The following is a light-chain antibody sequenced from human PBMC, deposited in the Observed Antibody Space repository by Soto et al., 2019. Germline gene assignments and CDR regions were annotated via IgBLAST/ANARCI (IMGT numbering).Light chain of an antibody. CDR3: QQYGSSPSIT. J-gene: IGKJ5*01. Sequence: EVVLTQSPGTLSLSPGERATLSCRASQSVNSRYLAWYQQKPGQAPRLLIFGASSRAAGIPERFSGSGSGTDFTLTISRLEPEDFAVYYCQQYGSSPSITFGQGTRLEIK. CDR2: GAS. V-gene: IGKV3-20*01. CDR1: QSVNSRY.